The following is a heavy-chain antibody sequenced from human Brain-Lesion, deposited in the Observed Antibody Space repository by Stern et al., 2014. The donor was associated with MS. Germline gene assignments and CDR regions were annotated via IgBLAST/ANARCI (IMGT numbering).Heavy chain of an antibody. CDR1: GYTLTEFS. J-gene: IGHJ6*02. CDR2: FDPEGGET. Sequence: LVQSWAEVKKPGASVKVPCKVSGYTLTEFSMHWVRQAPGKGLEWMGGFDPEGGETIYAQKFEGRVTMTEDTSTDTAYMELSSLRSEDTAVYYCATDRDDFRSGYSAPTKGYGLDVWGQGTTVTVTS. D-gene: IGHD3-3*01. CDR3: ATDRDDFRSGYSAPTKGYGLDV. V-gene: IGHV1-24*01.